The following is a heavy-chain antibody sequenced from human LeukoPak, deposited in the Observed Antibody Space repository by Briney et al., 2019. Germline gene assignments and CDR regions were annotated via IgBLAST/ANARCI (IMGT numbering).Heavy chain of an antibody. CDR2: VNQDGNNK. V-gene: IGHV3-7*03. Sequence: GGSLRLSCAASAFTFSGYWMTWVRQAPGKGLEWVANVNQDGNNKNYVESVKGRFTISRDNSKNTLYLQMNSLRAEDTAVYYCAKDGVATITFDYWGQGTLVTVSS. D-gene: IGHD5-12*01. CDR3: AKDGVATITFDY. J-gene: IGHJ4*02. CDR1: AFTFSGYW.